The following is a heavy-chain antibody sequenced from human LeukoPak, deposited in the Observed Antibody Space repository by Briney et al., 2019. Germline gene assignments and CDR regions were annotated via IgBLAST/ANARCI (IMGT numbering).Heavy chain of an antibody. CDR3: ARVPGEPVVPNYYYYYMDV. V-gene: IGHV1-69*05. CDR1: GGTFSSYA. J-gene: IGHJ6*03. D-gene: IGHD3-16*01. Sequence: SVKVSCKASGGTFSSYAISWVRQAPGQGLEWMGGIIPIFGTANCAQKFQGRVTITTDESTSTAYMELSSLRSEDTAVYYCARVPGEPVVPNYYYYYMDVWGKGTTVTVSS. CDR2: IIPIFGTA.